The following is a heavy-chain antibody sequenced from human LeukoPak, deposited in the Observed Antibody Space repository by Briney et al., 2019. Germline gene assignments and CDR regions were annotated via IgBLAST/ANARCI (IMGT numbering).Heavy chain of an antibody. Sequence: GESLKISCKGSGYRFTSYWIGWVRQMPGKGLEWMGIIYPGDSDTRYSPSFQGQVTISADKSISTAYLQWSSLKASDTAMYYCARREDHSGSHGRAFDIWGQGTMVTVSS. V-gene: IGHV5-51*01. D-gene: IGHD1-26*01. CDR2: IYPGDSDT. CDR3: ARREDHSGSHGRAFDI. CDR1: GYRFTSYW. J-gene: IGHJ3*02.